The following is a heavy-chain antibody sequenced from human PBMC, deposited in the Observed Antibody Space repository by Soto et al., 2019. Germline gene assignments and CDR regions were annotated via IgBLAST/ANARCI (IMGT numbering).Heavy chain of an antibody. Sequence: GGSLRLSCAASGFTFSSYSMNWVRQAPGKGLEWVSSISSSSSYIYYADSVKGRFTISRDNAKNSLYLQMNSLRAEDTAVYYCAKTLVGATTRYYYGMDVWGQGTTVTVSS. V-gene: IGHV3-21*01. CDR3: AKTLVGATTRYYYGMDV. CDR1: GFTFSSYS. D-gene: IGHD1-26*01. J-gene: IGHJ6*02. CDR2: ISSSSSYI.